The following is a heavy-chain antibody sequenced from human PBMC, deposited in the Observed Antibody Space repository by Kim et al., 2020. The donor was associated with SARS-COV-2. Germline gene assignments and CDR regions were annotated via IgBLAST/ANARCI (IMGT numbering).Heavy chain of an antibody. J-gene: IGHJ6*02. CDR1: GYTFTSYA. V-gene: IGHV7-4-1*02. CDR3: ARGGLGSGSYYRYYYYYGMDV. D-gene: IGHD3-10*01. Sequence: ASVKVSCKASGYTFTSYAMNWVRQAPGQGLEWMGWINTNTGNPTYAQGFTGRFVFSLDTSVSTAYLQISSLKAEDTAVYYCARGGLGSGSYYRYYYYYGMDVWGQGTTVTVSS. CDR2: INTNTGNP.